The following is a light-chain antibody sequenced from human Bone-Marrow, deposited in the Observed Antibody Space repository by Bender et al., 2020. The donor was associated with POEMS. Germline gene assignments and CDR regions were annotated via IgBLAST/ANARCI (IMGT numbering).Light chain of an antibody. CDR3: ISYTSSSTLV. CDR2: DVN. V-gene: IGLV2-14*03. Sequence: QSALTQPASVSGSPGQSITISCTGTRSDIGGYNYVSWYQQHPGKAPKLMILDVNNRPSGVSNRFSGSKSGNTASLTISGLQAEDEADYFCISYTSSSTLVFGGGTKLTVL. J-gene: IGLJ3*02. CDR1: RSDIGGYNY.